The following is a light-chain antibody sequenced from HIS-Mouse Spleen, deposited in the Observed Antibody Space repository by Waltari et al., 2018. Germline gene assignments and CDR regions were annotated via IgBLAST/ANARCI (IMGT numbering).Light chain of an antibody. CDR1: SSDVGGYNY. CDR2: EVS. CDR3: SSDAGSNNLV. J-gene: IGLJ2*01. V-gene: IGLV2-8*01. Sequence: QSALTQPPSASGSPGQSVTISCTGTSSDVGGYNYVSWYQQHPGQAPKLMIYEVSKRPSGVPDRFSGSKSGNTAYLTGSGLQAEDEADYYCSSDAGSNNLVFGGGTKLTVL.